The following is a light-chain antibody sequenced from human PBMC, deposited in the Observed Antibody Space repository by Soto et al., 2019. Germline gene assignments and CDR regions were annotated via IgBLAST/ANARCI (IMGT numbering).Light chain of an antibody. CDR1: QSVSSSY. CDR2: GAS. Sequence: ENVLTQSPGTLSLSPGKRATLSCRASQSVSSSYLAWNQQKPGQAPRLLIYGASGRATGIPDRFSSSGSGTDFTLTISRLEPEAFAVYYCQQYGSAPPVTFGQGTRLEIK. CDR3: QQYGSAPPVT. J-gene: IGKJ5*01. V-gene: IGKV3-20*01.